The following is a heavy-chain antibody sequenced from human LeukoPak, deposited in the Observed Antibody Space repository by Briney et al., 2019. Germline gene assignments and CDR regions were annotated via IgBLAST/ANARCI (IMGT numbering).Heavy chain of an antibody. CDR2: ISGSGGST. J-gene: IGHJ4*02. D-gene: IGHD3-10*01. Sequence: GSLRLSCAASGFTFSSYGMSWVRQAPGKGLEWVSAISGSGGSTYYADSVKGRFTISRDNSKNTLYLQMNSLRAEDTAVYYCAKDYGYYYGSGSLDYWGQGTLVTVSS. CDR3: AKDYGYYYGSGSLDY. CDR1: GFTFSSYG. V-gene: IGHV3-23*01.